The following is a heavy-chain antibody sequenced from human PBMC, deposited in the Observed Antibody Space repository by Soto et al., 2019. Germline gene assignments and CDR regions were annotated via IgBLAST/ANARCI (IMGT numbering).Heavy chain of an antibody. CDR1: GGSISSYY. J-gene: IGHJ3*02. Sequence: SETLSLTCTVSGGSISSYYWSWIRQPPGKGLEWIGYIYYSGSTNYNPPLKSRVTISVDTSKNQFSLKLSSVTAADTAVYYCAREGYYYDSSGYWHDAFDIWGQGTMVTVSS. CDR3: AREGYYYDSSGYWHDAFDI. V-gene: IGHV4-59*01. CDR2: IYYSGST. D-gene: IGHD3-22*01.